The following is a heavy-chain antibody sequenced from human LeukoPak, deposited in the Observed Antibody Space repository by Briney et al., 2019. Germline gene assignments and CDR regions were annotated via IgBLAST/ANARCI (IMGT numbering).Heavy chain of an antibody. J-gene: IGHJ5*02. Sequence: PSQTLSLTCTVSGGSISSGGYYWSWIRQHPGKGLEWIGYIYYSGSTYYNPSLKSRVAISVDTSKNQFSLKLSSVTAADTAVYYCARDGVKWELQNNWFDPWGQGTLVTVSS. CDR3: ARDGVKWELQNNWFDP. D-gene: IGHD1-26*01. CDR1: GGSISSGGYY. CDR2: IYYSGST. V-gene: IGHV4-31*03.